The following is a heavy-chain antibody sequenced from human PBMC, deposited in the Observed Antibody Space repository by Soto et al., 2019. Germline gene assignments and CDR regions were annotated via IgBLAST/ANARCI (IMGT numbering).Heavy chain of an antibody. Sequence: QITLKESGPTLVKPTQTLTLTCTFSGFSLSTSGVGVGWIRQPPGKALEWLALIYWDDDKRYSPSLKSRLTITKDTSKNQVVLTMTNKDAVDTATYYCAHSLVPNWGSRGAFDYWGQGTLVTVSS. CDR1: GFSLSTSGVG. CDR2: IYWDDDK. CDR3: AHSLVPNWGSRGAFDY. D-gene: IGHD7-27*01. J-gene: IGHJ4*02. V-gene: IGHV2-5*02.